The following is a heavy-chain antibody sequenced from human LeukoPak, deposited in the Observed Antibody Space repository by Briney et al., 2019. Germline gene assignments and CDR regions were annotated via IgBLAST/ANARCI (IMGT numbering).Heavy chain of an antibody. J-gene: IGHJ6*03. Sequence: PSETLSLTCTVSGGSITSVYWSCIRQPAGKGLEWVGRMYTSGSTNYNPSLKSRVTISVDTSKNQFFLKLNPVTAADTAVYYCASFYCSGGSCYQYFSYYYMDVWGKGTTVTISS. CDR3: ASFYCSGGSCYQYFSYYYMDV. CDR2: MYTSGST. D-gene: IGHD2-15*01. CDR1: GGSITSVY. V-gene: IGHV4-4*07.